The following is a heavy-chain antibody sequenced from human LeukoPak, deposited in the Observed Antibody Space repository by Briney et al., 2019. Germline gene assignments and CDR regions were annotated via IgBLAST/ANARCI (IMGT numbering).Heavy chain of an antibody. J-gene: IGHJ1*01. D-gene: IGHD6-6*01. CDR3: ARAMYSSSFAEYFQH. V-gene: IGHV1-18*01. CDR1: GYTFTSYG. Sequence: ASVKVSCKASGYTFTSYGISWVRQAPGQGLEWMGWISAYNGNTNYAQKLQGRVTMTTDTSTSTAYMELRSLRSDDTAVYYCARAMYSSSFAEYFQHWGQGTLVTVSS. CDR2: ISAYNGNT.